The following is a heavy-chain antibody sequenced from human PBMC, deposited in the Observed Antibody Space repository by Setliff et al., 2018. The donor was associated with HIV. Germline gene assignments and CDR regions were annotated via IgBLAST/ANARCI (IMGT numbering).Heavy chain of an antibody. V-gene: IGHV3-30-3*01. CDR1: GFTFSSYA. CDR2: ISYDGSNK. Sequence: GGSLRLSCAASGFTFSSYAMHWVRQAPGKGLEWVAVISYDGSNKYYADSVKGRFTISRDNSKNTLYLQMNSLRAEDTAVYYCARDQRGYYDSSGPPDYWGQGTLVTVSS. D-gene: IGHD3-22*01. J-gene: IGHJ4*02. CDR3: ARDQRGYYDSSGPPDY.